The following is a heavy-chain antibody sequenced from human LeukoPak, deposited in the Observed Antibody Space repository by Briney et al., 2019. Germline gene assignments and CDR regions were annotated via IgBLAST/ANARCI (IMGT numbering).Heavy chain of an antibody. CDR1: GGSISISIYY. V-gene: IGHV4-39*07. CDR3: ARDYHGVATRGNYYYYYMDV. D-gene: IGHD5-12*01. CDR2: IYYSGST. J-gene: IGHJ6*03. Sequence: SETLSLTCTVSGGSISISIYYWGWIRQPPGRGLEWIGTIYYSGSTYYNPSLKSRVTISVDTSKNHFSLKLTSVTAADTAVYYCARDYHGVATRGNYYYYYMDVWGKGTTVTISS.